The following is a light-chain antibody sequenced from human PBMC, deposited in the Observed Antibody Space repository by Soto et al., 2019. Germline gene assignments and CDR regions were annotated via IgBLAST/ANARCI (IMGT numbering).Light chain of an antibody. J-gene: IGKJ1*01. CDR1: QSVSSSY. CDR2: GAS. V-gene: IGKV3-20*01. CDR3: QQFRT. Sequence: EIVMNQSPSTLSVSPGERATLSCRASQSVSSSYLAWYQQKPGQAPRLLIYGASSRATGIPDRFSGSGSGTDFTLTISRLEPEDFAVYYCQQFRTFGQGTKVDIK.